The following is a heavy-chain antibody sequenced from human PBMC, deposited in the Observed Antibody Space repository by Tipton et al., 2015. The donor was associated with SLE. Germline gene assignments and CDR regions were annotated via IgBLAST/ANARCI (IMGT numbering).Heavy chain of an antibody. D-gene: IGHD3-10*01. V-gene: IGHV4-59*01. CDR3: AKWVWGVGGLFDY. Sequence: GLVKPSETLSLTCSVSGGSISTYYWSWIRQPPGKGLEWIGYIYYTGSSSYNPSLKSRVTMSIDTSKNQFSLKLSSVTAADTAVYYCAKWVWGVGGLFDYWGQGTLVTVSS. J-gene: IGHJ4*02. CDR2: IYYTGSS. CDR1: GGSISTYY.